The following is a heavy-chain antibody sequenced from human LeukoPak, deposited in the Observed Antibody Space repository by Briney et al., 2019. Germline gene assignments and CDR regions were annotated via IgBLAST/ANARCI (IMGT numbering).Heavy chain of an antibody. J-gene: IGHJ4*02. CDR1: GFTFSTYN. D-gene: IGHD2-21*02. CDR2: ITSSSSYI. CDR3: AKDMSGGDCPDY. Sequence: GGSLRLSCAASGFTFSTYNMNWVRQAPGKGLEWVSSITSSSSYIYYADSVKGRFTISRDNAKNSLYLQMNSLRAEDTAVYYCAKDMSGGDCPDYWGQGTLVTVSS. V-gene: IGHV3-21*01.